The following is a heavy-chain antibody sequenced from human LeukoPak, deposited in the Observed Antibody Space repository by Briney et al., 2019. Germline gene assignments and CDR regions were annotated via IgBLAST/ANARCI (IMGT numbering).Heavy chain of an antibody. CDR3: ARIKFWNGYYDY. V-gene: IGHV4-31*03. J-gene: IGHJ4*02. D-gene: IGHD3-3*01. CDR2: VYYSGNT. Sequence: PSETLSLTCSVSGGSINNADYYWNWIRQRPGMGLEWIGYVYYSGNTYYNPSLKSRVTISIDTSKNQFSLTLSSVTAADTAVYYCARIKFWNGYYDYWGQGTLVTVSS. CDR1: GGSINNADYY.